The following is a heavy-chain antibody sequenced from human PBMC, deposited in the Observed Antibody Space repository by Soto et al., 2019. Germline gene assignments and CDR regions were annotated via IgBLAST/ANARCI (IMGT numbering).Heavy chain of an antibody. D-gene: IGHD4-17*01. Sequence: QLQLQESGPELVKPSETLSLTCTVSGGSVSSSSYYWGWVRQPPGKGLEWFGSIFYSGSTYYNPSLKSRVTVSGDTSKGQFSLRLSSVTAADTAVYYCARHVDYGDYHTDYWGQGTLVTVSS. V-gene: IGHV4-39*01. CDR3: ARHVDYGDYHTDY. CDR2: IFYSGST. CDR1: GGSVSSSSYY. J-gene: IGHJ4*02.